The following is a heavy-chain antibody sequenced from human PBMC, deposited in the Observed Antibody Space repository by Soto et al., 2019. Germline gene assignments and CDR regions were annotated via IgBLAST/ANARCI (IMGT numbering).Heavy chain of an antibody. V-gene: IGHV1-18*01. D-gene: IGHD2-15*01. CDR3: ATDVGYCSGGSCYQDAFDI. CDR2: ISAYNGNT. CDR1: DYTFTSYG. Sequence: QVQLVQSGAEVKKPGASVKVSCKASDYTFTSYGISWVRQAPGQGLEWMGWISAYNGNTNYAQKLQGRVTMTTDTSTSTAYMELRSLRSDDTAVYYCATDVGYCSGGSCYQDAFDIWGQGTMVTVSS. J-gene: IGHJ3*02.